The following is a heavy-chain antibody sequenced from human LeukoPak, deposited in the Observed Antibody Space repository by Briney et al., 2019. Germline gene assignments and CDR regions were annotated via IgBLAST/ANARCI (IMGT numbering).Heavy chain of an antibody. J-gene: IGHJ3*02. V-gene: IGHV3-53*01. CDR3: ARDRTGDDAFDI. CDR2: IYSGGST. CDR1: VFTVCSNY. D-gene: IGHD7-27*01. Sequence: GGSLRLSCAASVFTVCSNYMSWVRPAPGKGLEWVSVIYSGGSTYYADSVKGRFTLYRDKSKNTLYLQMNSLRAKDTAVYYCARDRTGDDAFDIWGQGTMVTVSS.